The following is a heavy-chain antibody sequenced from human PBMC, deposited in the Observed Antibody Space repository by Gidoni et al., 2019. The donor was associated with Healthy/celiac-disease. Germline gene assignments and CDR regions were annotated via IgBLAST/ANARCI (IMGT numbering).Heavy chain of an antibody. Sequence: EVQLVESGGGLVQPGRSLRLSCAASGFTFDDYAMHWVRQAPGKGLEWVSGISWNSGSIGYADSVKGRFTISRDNAKNSLYLQMNSLRAEDTALYYCAKDIFFGSGGPYYYGMDVWGQGTTVTVSS. V-gene: IGHV3-9*01. CDR3: AKDIFFGSGGPYYYGMDV. CDR2: ISWNSGSI. D-gene: IGHD3-10*01. J-gene: IGHJ6*02. CDR1: GFTFDDYA.